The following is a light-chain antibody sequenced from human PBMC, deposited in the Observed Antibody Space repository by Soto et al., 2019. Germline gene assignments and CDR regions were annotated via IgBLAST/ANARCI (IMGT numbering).Light chain of an antibody. V-gene: IGLV1-40*01. J-gene: IGLJ2*01. CDR1: SPNIGAGYD. Sequence: QSVLTQPPSVSGAPGQRVTISCTGSSPNIGAGYDVHWYQQLPGTAPKLLIYGNSNRPSGVPDRFSGSKSGTSASLAITGLQAEYEADYYCQSYDSSLSGVVFGGGTKVTVL. CDR3: QSYDSSLSGVV. CDR2: GNS.